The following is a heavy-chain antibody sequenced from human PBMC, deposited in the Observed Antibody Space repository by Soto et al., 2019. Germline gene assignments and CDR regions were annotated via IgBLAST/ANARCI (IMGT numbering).Heavy chain of an antibody. D-gene: IGHD4-17*01. CDR1: GFTFSSYS. V-gene: IGHV3-48*02. J-gene: IGHJ3*02. Sequence: GESLKISCAASGFTFSSYSMNWVRQAPGKGLEWVSYISSSSSTIYYADSVKGRFTISGDNAKNSLYLQMNSLRDEDTAVYYCARDRRYYDYGGNSYAFDIWGQGTMVTVSS. CDR2: ISSSSSTI. CDR3: ARDRRYYDYGGNSYAFDI.